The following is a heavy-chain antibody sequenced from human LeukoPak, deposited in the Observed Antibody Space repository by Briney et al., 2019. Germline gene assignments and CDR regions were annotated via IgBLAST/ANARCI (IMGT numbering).Heavy chain of an antibody. J-gene: IGHJ4*02. V-gene: IGHV1-69*04. D-gene: IGHD1-26*01. CDR3: ARVRSGSYISTYYFDY. CDR2: IIPILGIA. Sequence: SVKVSCKASGGTFSSYAISWVRQAPGQGLEWMGRIIPILGIANYAQKFQGRVTITADKSTSTAYMELSSLRSEDTAVYYCARVRSGSYISTYYFDYWGQGTLVTVSS. CDR1: GGTFSSYA.